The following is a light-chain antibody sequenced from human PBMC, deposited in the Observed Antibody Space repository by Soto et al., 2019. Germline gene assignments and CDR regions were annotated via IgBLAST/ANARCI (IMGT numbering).Light chain of an antibody. CDR2: GAS. CDR1: QSLLYSLNNKNY. V-gene: IGKV4-1*01. CDR3: QQYYGAPLT. J-gene: IGKJ4*01. Sequence: DIVMTQSPDSLAVSLGERATINCKSSQSLLYSLNNKNYLAWYQQKPGQPPKLLIHGASTREYGVPDRFTGSGSGTDFTLTISSLQAEDVAVYYCQQYYGAPLTFGGGTKVEIK.